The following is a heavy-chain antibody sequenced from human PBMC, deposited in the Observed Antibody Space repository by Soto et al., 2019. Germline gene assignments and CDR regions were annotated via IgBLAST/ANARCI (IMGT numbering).Heavy chain of an antibody. Sequence: ASVKVSCKASGYTFTSYYMHWVRQAPGQGLEWMGIINPSGGSTSYAQKFQGRVTMTRDTSTSTAYMELRSLRSDDTAVYYCARDLEDYEAFDIWGQGTMVTVSS. CDR1: GYTFTSYY. D-gene: IGHD4-17*01. CDR3: ARDLEDYEAFDI. J-gene: IGHJ3*02. CDR2: INPSGGST. V-gene: IGHV1-46*01.